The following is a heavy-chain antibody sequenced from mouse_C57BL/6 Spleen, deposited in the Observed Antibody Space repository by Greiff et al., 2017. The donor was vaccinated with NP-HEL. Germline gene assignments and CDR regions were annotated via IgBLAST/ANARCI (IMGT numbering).Heavy chain of an antibody. D-gene: IGHD2-5*01. J-gene: IGHJ3*01. CDR2: IRSKSSNYAT. CDR1: GFTFNTYA. Sequence: EVQGVESGGGLVQPKGSLKLSCAASGFTFNTYAMHWVRQAPGKGLEWVARIRSKSSNYATYYADSVKDRFTISRDDSQSMLYLQMNNLKTEDTAMYYCVREMSSYSNYPAGFAYWGQGTLVTVSA. V-gene: IGHV10-3*01. CDR3: VREMSSYSNYPAGFAY.